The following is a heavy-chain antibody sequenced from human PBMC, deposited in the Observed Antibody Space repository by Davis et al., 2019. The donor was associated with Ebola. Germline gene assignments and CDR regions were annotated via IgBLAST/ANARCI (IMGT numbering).Heavy chain of an antibody. CDR3: ARACSSTSCYTSDAFDI. CDR1: GFTFSSYD. V-gene: IGHV3-13*01. J-gene: IGHJ3*02. D-gene: IGHD2-2*02. CDR2: ISGSGGST. Sequence: GESLKISCAASGFTFSSYDMHWVRQATGKGLEWVSAISGSGGSTYYADSVKGRFTISRENAKNSLYLQMNSLRAGDTAVYYCARACSSTSCYTSDAFDIWGQGTMVTVSS.